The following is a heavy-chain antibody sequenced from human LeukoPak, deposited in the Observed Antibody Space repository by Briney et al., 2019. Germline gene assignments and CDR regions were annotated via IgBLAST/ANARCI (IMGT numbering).Heavy chain of an antibody. CDR3: ARGSPPDY. CDR1: RFIFSIYT. J-gene: IGHJ4*02. Sequence: GGSLRLSCAASRFIFSIYTMQWVRQAPGKGLEWVAVTSYDGSNKYYADSVKGRFTISRDNSKDTLFLQMNTLRAEDTAVYYCARGSPPDYWGQGTLVTVSS. V-gene: IGHV3-30*04. CDR2: TSYDGSNK.